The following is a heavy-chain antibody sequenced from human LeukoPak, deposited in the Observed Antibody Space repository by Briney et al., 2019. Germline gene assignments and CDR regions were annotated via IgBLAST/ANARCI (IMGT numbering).Heavy chain of an antibody. J-gene: IGHJ4*02. CDR3: ARDFLGVHYFDY. CDR1: GFTFSSYA. D-gene: IGHD3-3*01. Sequence: PGRSLRLSCAATGFTFSSYAIHLVRQAPGKGLEWVAFISYDGSNKYYADSVKGRFTISRDNSKNTLYLQMNSLRAEDTAVYYCARDFLGVHYFDYWGQETLVTVSS. V-gene: IGHV3-30*04. CDR2: ISYDGSNK.